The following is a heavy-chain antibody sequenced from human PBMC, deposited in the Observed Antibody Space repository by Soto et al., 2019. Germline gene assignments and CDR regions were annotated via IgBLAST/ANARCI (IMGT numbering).Heavy chain of an antibody. CDR3: ARDGWYSSSWFGMDV. CDR2: INPNSGGT. V-gene: IGHV1-2*04. J-gene: IGHJ6*02. CDR1: GYTFTGYY. D-gene: IGHD6-13*01. Sequence: ASVKVSCKASGYTFTGYYMHWVRQAPGQGLEWMGWINPNSGGTNYAQKFQGWVTMTRDTSISKAYMELSRLRSDDTAVYYCARDGWYSSSWFGMDVWGQGTTVTVSS.